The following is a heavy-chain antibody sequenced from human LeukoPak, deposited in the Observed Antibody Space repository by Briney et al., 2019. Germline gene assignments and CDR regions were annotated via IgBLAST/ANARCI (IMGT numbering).Heavy chain of an antibody. CDR1: GGSFSGYY. J-gene: IGHJ4*02. Sequence: PSETLSPTCAVYGGSFSGYYWSWIRQPPGKGLEWIGEINHSGSTNYNPSLKSRVTISVDTSKNQFSLKLSSVTAADTAVYSCARVGYYDSSGYRDYWGQGTLVTVSS. CDR3: ARVGYYDSSGYRDY. CDR2: INHSGST. V-gene: IGHV4-34*01. D-gene: IGHD3-22*01.